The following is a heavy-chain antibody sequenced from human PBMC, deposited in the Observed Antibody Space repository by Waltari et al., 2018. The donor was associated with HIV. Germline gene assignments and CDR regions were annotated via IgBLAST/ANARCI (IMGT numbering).Heavy chain of an antibody. CDR3: ARAYYDFWSGTGSSGNWFDP. CDR1: GGSISSGSYY. J-gene: IGHJ5*02. CDR2: IYTSGST. D-gene: IGHD3-3*01. Sequence: QVQLQESGPGLVKPSQTLSLTCTVSGGSISSGSYYWSWIRQPAGKGLELIGRIYTSGSTNYSPSLESRVTISVDTSRNQFSLKLRSVTAADTAVYYCARAYYDFWSGTGSSGNWFDPWGQGTLVTVSS. V-gene: IGHV4-61*02.